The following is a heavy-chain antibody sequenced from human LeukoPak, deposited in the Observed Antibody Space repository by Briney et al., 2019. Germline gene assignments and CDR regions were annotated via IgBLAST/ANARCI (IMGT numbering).Heavy chain of an antibody. CDR2: ISSSSSYI. J-gene: IGHJ4*02. CDR3: AREPAAAGTPNDY. Sequence: GGSLRLSCAASGFTFDDYGMSWVRQAPGKGLEWVSSISSSSSYIYYADSVKGRFTISRDNAKNSLYLQMNSLRAEDTAVYYCAREPAAAGTPNDYWGQGTLVTVSS. D-gene: IGHD6-13*01. CDR1: GFTFDDYG. V-gene: IGHV3-21*01.